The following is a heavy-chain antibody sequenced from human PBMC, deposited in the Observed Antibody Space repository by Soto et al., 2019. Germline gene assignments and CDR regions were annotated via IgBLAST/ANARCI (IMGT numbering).Heavy chain of an antibody. Sequence: GASVKVSCKASGFIFNNYASSWVRQAPGQGLEWMGWISANRGNTNYAQKFQGRVTITADQSTSTAYMELSSLRSGDTAVYYCARGPRTNRSPYYFDYWGQGTLVTVSS. V-gene: IGHV1-18*04. J-gene: IGHJ4*02. CDR2: ISANRGNT. CDR3: ARGPRTNRSPYYFDY. D-gene: IGHD1-26*01. CDR1: GFIFNNYA.